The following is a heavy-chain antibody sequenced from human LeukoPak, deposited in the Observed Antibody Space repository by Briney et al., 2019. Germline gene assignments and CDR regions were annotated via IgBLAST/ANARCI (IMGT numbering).Heavy chain of an antibody. D-gene: IGHD3-16*01. V-gene: IGHV3-48*01. CDR1: GFTFSSYS. CDR2: ISSSSSTI. Sequence: PGRSLRLSCAASGFTFSSYSMNWVRQAPGKGLEWVSYISSSSSTIYYADSVKGRFTISRDNAKNSLYLQMNSLRAEDTAVYYCAREYYDYVWGSYGEYYFDYWGQGTLVTVSS. J-gene: IGHJ4*02. CDR3: AREYYDYVWGSYGEYYFDY.